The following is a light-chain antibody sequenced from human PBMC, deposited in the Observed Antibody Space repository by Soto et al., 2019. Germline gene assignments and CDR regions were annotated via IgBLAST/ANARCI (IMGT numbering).Light chain of an antibody. V-gene: IGKV1-5*03. Sequence: DIQITQSPSTLSASEGDRVTITCRASESIDSWLAWYQQKPGKAPKLLIYKASTLQGGVPSRFSGSGSGTEFTLTISSLQPDDFATFYCQQYVSSPWTFGQGTKV. CDR3: QQYVSSPWT. CDR2: KAS. J-gene: IGKJ1*01. CDR1: ESIDSW.